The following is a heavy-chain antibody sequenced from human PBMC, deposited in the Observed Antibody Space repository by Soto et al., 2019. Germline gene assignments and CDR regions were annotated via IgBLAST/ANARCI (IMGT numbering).Heavy chain of an antibody. CDR2: IYHTGGR. CDR1: GDSINNTYW. CDR3: ARQHNNWFDL. J-gene: IGHJ5*02. V-gene: IGHV4-4*02. Sequence: SETLSLTCFVSGDSINNTYWWSWVRQAPEKGLEWIGEIYHTGGRSYMPSLRGRITLSVDTSKNQFSLKLSSVTAADTAVYYCARQHNNWFDLWGQGTLVTVSS.